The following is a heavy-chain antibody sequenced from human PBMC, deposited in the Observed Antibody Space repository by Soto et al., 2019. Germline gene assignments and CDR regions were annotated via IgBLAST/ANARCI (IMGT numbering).Heavy chain of an antibody. J-gene: IGHJ6*03. CDR1: GFTFSDYY. D-gene: IGHD2-15*01. CDR3: ARGPPIFCSGGSCYSEDYYCYMDV. CDR2: ISSSGSTI. Sequence: QVQLVESGGGLVKPGGSLRLSCAASGFTFSDYYMSWIRQAPGKGLEWVSYISSSGSTIYYADSVKGRFTISRDNAKNSLYLQMTSLRAKDTAVYYCARGPPIFCSGGSCYSEDYYCYMDVWGKGTTVTVSS. V-gene: IGHV3-11*01.